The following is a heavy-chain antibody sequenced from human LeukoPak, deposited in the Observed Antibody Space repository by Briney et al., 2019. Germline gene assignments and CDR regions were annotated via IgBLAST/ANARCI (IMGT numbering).Heavy chain of an antibody. CDR2: MSSSGTTI. CDR3: ARDPNGDYLGAFDF. CDR1: GFSISSYE. D-gene: IGHD4-17*01. Sequence: PGGSLRLSCAASGFSISSYEMNWVRQAPGKGLEWVSYMSSSGTTINYADSVKGRFTFSRDNAKNSLYLQMNYLRVEDTAVYYCARDPNGDYLGAFDFWGQGTLVTVSS. J-gene: IGHJ3*01. V-gene: IGHV3-48*03.